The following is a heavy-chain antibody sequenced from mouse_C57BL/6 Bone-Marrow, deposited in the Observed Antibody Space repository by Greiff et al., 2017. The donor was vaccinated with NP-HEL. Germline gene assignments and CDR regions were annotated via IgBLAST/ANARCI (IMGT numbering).Heavy chain of an antibody. CDR3: TRWILGYGSSVAY. CDR1: GYTFTSYW. CDR2: IYPGNSDT. Sequence: EVQLQQSGTVLARPGASVKMSCKTSGYTFTSYWMHWVKQRPGQGLEWIGAIYPGNSDTSYNQKFKGKAKLTAVTSASTAYMELSSLTNEDSAVYYCTRWILGYGSSVAYWGQGTLVTVSA. D-gene: IGHD1-1*01. V-gene: IGHV1-5*01. J-gene: IGHJ3*01.